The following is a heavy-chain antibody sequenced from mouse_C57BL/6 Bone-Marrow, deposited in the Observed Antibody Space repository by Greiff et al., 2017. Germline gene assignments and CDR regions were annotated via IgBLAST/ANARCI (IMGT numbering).Heavy chain of an antibody. CDR1: GYTFTSYG. CDR2: IYPRSGNT. V-gene: IGHV1-81*01. CDR3: AERRRGCPRGIGY. J-gene: IGHJ2*01. Sequence: LEESGAELARPGASVKLSCKASGYTFTSYGISWVKQRTGQGLEWIGEIYPRSGNTYYNEKFKGKATLTADKSSSTAYMELRSLTAEDSAVYFCAERRRGCPRGIGYWGQGTTLTVSS.